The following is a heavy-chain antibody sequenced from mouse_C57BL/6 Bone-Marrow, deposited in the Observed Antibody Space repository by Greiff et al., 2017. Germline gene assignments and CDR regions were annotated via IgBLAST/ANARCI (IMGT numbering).Heavy chain of an antibody. D-gene: IGHD3-2*02. V-gene: IGHV3-6*01. Sequence: EVKLMESGPGLVKPSQSLSLTCSVTGYSITSGYYWNWIRQFPGNKLEWMGYISYDGSNNYNPSLKNRISITRDTSKNQFFLKLNSVTTEDTATYYCASRQLRLRFAYWGQGTLVTVSA. J-gene: IGHJ3*01. CDR3: ASRQLRLRFAY. CDR1: GYSITSGYY. CDR2: ISYDGSN.